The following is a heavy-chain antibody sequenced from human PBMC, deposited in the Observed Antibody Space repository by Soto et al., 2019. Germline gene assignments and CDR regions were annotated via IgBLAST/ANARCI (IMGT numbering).Heavy chain of an antibody. CDR2: IYTSGST. Sequence: SETLSLTCTVSGGSISSYCWSWIRQPAGKGLEWIGRIYTSGSTNYNPSLKSRFTMSVDTSRNQFSLKLSSVTAADTAVYYCARDTNSGWYVLPLWGQGTLVTVSS. V-gene: IGHV4-4*07. D-gene: IGHD6-19*01. CDR3: ARDTNSGWYVLPL. J-gene: IGHJ4*02. CDR1: GGSISSYC.